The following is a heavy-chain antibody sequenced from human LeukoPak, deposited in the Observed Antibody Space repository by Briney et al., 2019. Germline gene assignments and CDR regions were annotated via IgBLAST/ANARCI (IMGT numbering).Heavy chain of an antibody. V-gene: IGHV4-59*01. D-gene: IGHD4-17*01. CDR3: ARDRQATTAYDAFDI. CDR2: IYYSGST. Sequence: SETLSLTCTVSGGSISSYYWSWIRQPPGRGLEWIGYIYYSGSTSYNSSLKSRVTISVDTSKNQFFLKMSSVTAADTAVYYCARDRQATTAYDAFDIWGRGTMVTVSS. CDR1: GGSISSYY. J-gene: IGHJ3*02.